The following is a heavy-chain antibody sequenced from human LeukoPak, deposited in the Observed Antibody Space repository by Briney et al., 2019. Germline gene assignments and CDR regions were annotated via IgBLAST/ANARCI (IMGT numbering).Heavy chain of an antibody. V-gene: IGHV3-9*01. Sequence: QPGRSLRLSCAASGFTFDDYAMHWVRQAPGKGLEWVSGISWNSGSIGYADSVKGRITISRDNAKNSLYLQMNSLRAEDTALYYCAKGPSDYYDSSGYYYAEYFQHWGQGTLVTVSS. D-gene: IGHD3-22*01. J-gene: IGHJ1*01. CDR1: GFTFDDYA. CDR2: ISWNSGSI. CDR3: AKGPSDYYDSSGYYYAEYFQH.